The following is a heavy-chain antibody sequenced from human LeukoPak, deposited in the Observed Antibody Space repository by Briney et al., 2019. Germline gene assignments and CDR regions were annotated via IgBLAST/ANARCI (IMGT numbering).Heavy chain of an antibody. CDR2: INHSGST. V-gene: IGHV4-34*01. D-gene: IGHD2-2*01. Sequence: SETLSLTCAVYGGSFSGYYWSWIRQPPGKGLEWIGEINHSGSTNYNPSLKSRVTISVDTSKNQFSLKLSSVTAADTAVYYCARFNKAGQLGYCSSTSCYSWFDPWGQGTLVTVSS. CDR1: GGSFSGYY. J-gene: IGHJ5*02. CDR3: ARFNKAGQLGYCSSTSCYSWFDP.